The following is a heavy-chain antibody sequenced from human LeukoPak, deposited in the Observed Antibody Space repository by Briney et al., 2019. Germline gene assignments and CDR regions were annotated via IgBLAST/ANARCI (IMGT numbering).Heavy chain of an antibody. CDR3: ARGGVLKSVDY. D-gene: IGHD3-16*01. CDR1: GGSIGSHY. J-gene: IGHJ4*02. CDR2: VYDIGST. Sequence: SETLSLTCTVSGGSIGSHYWTWIRQTPGKGLEWIGYVYDIGSTKYNPSLKSRVIISVDTSKNQFSLMLSSVPAADTAVYYCARGGVLKSVDYWGQGTLVAVSS. V-gene: IGHV4-59*11.